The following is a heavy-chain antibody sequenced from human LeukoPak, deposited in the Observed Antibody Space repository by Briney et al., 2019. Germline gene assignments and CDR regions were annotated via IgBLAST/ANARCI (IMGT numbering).Heavy chain of an antibody. CDR3: ARDPYGSGNEGYFDY. V-gene: IGHV4-59*01. D-gene: IGHD3-10*01. CDR2: IYYSGSS. CDR1: GGSISSYY. Sequence: SETLSLTCTVSGGSISSYYWSWIRQPPGKGLEWIGHIYYSGSSNYNPSLKSRVTISVDTSKNQFSLKLSSVTAADTAVYYCARDPYGSGNEGYFDYWGQGTLVTVSS. J-gene: IGHJ4*02.